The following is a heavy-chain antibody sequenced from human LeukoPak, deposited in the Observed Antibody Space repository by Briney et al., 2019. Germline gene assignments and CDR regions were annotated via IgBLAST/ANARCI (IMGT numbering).Heavy chain of an antibody. CDR1: GGSISSGSYY. CDR3: ARAIAAATFQH. J-gene: IGHJ1*01. V-gene: IGHV4-61*02. Sequence: SETLSLTCTVSGGSISSGSYYWNWIRQPAGKGLEWIGRIYASGITNYHPSLKSRVAISVDTSKNQFSLKLSSVTAADTAVYYCARAIAAATFQHWGQGTLVTVSS. CDR2: IYASGIT. D-gene: IGHD6-13*01.